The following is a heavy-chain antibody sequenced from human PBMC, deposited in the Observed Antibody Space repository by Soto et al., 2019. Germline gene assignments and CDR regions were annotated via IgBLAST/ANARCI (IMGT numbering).Heavy chain of an antibody. CDR3: ARARVSAAYDY. CDR2: IYYSGST. J-gene: IGHJ4*02. D-gene: IGHD6-13*01. CDR1: GGSISSYC. V-gene: IGHV4-59*01. Sequence: SETLSLTCTVSGGSISSYCWSWIRQPPGKGLEWIGYIYYSGSTNYNPSLKSRVTISVDTSKNQFSLKLSSVTAADTAVYYCARARVSAAYDYWGQGTLVTVSS.